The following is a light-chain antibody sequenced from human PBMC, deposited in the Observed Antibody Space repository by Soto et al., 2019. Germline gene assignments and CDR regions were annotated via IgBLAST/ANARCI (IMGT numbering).Light chain of an antibody. Sequence: DIRMTQSPSTLSTSVGDRVTITCRASQNIRGWLAWYQQKPGKAPKLLIYDASTLESGVPSRVSGSGSGTEFTRTISSLHPDDFATYYCQQYNSYSWTFGQGTTVAIK. V-gene: IGKV1-5*01. CDR3: QQYNSYSWT. CDR2: DAS. CDR1: QNIRGW. J-gene: IGKJ1*01.